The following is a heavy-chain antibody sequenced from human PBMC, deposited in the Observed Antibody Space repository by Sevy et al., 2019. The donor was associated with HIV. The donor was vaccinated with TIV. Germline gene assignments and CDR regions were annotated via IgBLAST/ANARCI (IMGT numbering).Heavy chain of an antibody. CDR1: GFIFSSYS. J-gene: IGHJ4*02. D-gene: IGHD6-25*01. V-gene: IGHV3-48*02. Sequence: GGSLRLSCAVSGFIFSSYSMNWVRQAPGKGLEWVSYISSSSDIIYYADSVKGRFTISRDNARNSLYLQMNSLRDEDTAVYYCARTIAAAETFDYWGQGALVTVSS. CDR2: ISSSSDII. CDR3: ARTIAAAETFDY.